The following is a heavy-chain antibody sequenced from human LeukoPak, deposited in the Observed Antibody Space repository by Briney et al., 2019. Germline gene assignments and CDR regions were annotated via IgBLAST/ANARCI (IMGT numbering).Heavy chain of an antibody. CDR1: GYTFTGYY. J-gene: IGHJ1*01. CDR3: AREAYYDSSGYYKNKEYFKH. V-gene: IGHV1-2*02. D-gene: IGHD3-22*01. Sequence: GSVKVSCKASGYTFTGYYMHWVRQARGQGLEWMGWINPNSGGTNYAQKVQGRVTMTRDTSISTAYMELSRLRSDDTAVYYCAREAYYDSSGYYKNKEYFKHWGQGTLVTVSS. CDR2: INPNSGGT.